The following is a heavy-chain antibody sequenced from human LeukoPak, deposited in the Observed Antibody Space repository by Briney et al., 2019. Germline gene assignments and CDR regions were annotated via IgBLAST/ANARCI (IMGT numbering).Heavy chain of an antibody. D-gene: IGHD7-27*01. Sequence: PSETLSLTCTVSGGSISSSSYYWGWIRQPAGKGLEWIGRIYTSGSTNYNPSLKSRVTMSVDTSKNQFSLKLSSVTAADTAVYYCARDTGEYYYGMDVWGQGTTVTVSS. J-gene: IGHJ6*02. V-gene: IGHV4-61*02. CDR3: ARDTGEYYYGMDV. CDR2: IYTSGST. CDR1: GGSISSSSYY.